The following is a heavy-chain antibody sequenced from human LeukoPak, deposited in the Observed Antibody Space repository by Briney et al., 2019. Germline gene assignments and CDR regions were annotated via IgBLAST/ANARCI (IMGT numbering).Heavy chain of an antibody. V-gene: IGHV4-34*01. CDR2: INHSGST. D-gene: IGHD3-3*01. Sequence: SETLSLTCTVSGYSISNGYYWSWIRQPPGKGLEWIGEINHSGSTNYNPSLKSRVTISVDTSKNQFSLKLSSVTAADTAVYYCARGRGYDFWSGYFYYWGQGTLVTVSS. CDR1: GYSISNGYY. J-gene: IGHJ4*02. CDR3: ARGRGYDFWSGYFYY.